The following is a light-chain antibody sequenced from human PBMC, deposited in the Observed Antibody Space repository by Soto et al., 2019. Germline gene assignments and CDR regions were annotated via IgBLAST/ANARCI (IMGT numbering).Light chain of an antibody. CDR2: AAS. J-gene: IGKJ4*01. CDR3: QQMYSLPLT. V-gene: IGKV1-39*01. CDR1: QSISTY. Sequence: DIQMTQSPSSLSASVGDRVTITCRASQSISTYLIWYQQKPGIAPKILIYAASNLQSGVSSRFSSSGSGTDFTLTISSLQPDDLATYYCQQMYSLPLTFGGGTKVEIK.